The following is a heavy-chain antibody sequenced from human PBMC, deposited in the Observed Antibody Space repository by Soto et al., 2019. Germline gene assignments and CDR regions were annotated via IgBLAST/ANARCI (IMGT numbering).Heavy chain of an antibody. CDR2: ISGSGGST. D-gene: IGHD5-18*01. CDR1: GFTFSSYA. Sequence: EVQLLESGGGLVQPGGSLRLSCAASGFTFSSYAMSWVRQAPGKGLEWVSAISGSGGSTYYADSVKGRFTISRDNSKNTLYLPMNSLRAEDTDVYYCAKDPLSRGHGYDYWGQGTLVTVAS. CDR3: AKDPLSRGHGYDY. V-gene: IGHV3-23*01. J-gene: IGHJ4*02.